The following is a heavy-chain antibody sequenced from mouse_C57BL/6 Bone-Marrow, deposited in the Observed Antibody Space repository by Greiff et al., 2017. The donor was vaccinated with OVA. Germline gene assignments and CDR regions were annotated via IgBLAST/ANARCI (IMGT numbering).Heavy chain of an antibody. CDR2: ISSGSSTI. Sequence: EVMLVESGGGLVKPGGSLKLSCAASGFTFSDYGMHWVRQAPEKGLEWVAYISSGSSTIYYADTVKGRFTISRDNAKNTLFLQMTSLRSEDTAMYYCAMAYYSNYPYYYAMDYWGQGTSVTVSS. J-gene: IGHJ4*01. CDR1: GFTFSDYG. CDR3: AMAYYSNYPYYYAMDY. D-gene: IGHD2-5*01. V-gene: IGHV5-17*01.